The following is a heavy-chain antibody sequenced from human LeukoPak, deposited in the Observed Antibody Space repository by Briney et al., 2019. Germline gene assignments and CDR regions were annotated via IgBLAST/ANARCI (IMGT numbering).Heavy chain of an antibody. CDR3: AKDFRYLGYYYGMDV. CDR1: GFTFDDYA. CDR2: ISWNSGSI. Sequence: PGGSLRLSCAASGFTFDDYAMHWVRQAPGKGLEWVSGISWNSGSIGYADSVKGRFTISRDNAKNSLYLQMNSLRAEDTALYYCAKDFRYLGYYYGMDVWGQGTTVTVSS. J-gene: IGHJ6*02. D-gene: IGHD3-9*01. V-gene: IGHV3-9*01.